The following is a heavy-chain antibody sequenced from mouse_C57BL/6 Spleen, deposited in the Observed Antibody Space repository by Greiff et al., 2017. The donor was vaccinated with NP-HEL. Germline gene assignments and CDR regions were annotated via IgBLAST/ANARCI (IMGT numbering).Heavy chain of an antibody. V-gene: IGHV1-69*01. J-gene: IGHJ4*01. CDR1: GYTFTSYW. CDR2: IDPSDSYT. Sequence: VQLQQPGAELVMPGASVKLSCKASGYTFTSYWMHWVKQRPGQGLEWIGEIDPSDSYTNYNQKFKGKSTLTVDKSSSTAYMQLSSLTSEDSAVYYCARGPITTVVAQGAMDYWGQGTSVTVSS. CDR3: ARGPITTVVAQGAMDY. D-gene: IGHD1-1*01.